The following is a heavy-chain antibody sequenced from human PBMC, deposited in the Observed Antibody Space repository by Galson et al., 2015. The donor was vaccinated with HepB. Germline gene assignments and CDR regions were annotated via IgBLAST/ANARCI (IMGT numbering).Heavy chain of an antibody. Sequence: SVKVSCKASGYTFTSYAMHWVRQAPGQRLEWMGWINGGNANTRYSQNFQGRVTFTRDTSATTAYMELNSLTSEDTAVYYCARRTYSHFDYWGQGTLVTVPS. CDR3: ARRTYSHFDY. D-gene: IGHD2-21*01. J-gene: IGHJ4*02. CDR1: GYTFTSYA. CDR2: INGGNANT. V-gene: IGHV1-3*01.